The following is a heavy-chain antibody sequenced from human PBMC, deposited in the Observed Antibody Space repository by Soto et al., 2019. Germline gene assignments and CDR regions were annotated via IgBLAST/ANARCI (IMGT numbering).Heavy chain of an antibody. Sequence: SEPLSLTCAVYDGSFSGHSWTWIRQSPGKGLEWIGDINHSGRVNYSPSLKSRVTISLDTSKNQFSLTLSAVTAADTAMYYCSTRAYDTNGYYRFDPWGQGTLVTVSS. D-gene: IGHD3-22*01. CDR3: STRAYDTNGYYRFDP. J-gene: IGHJ5*01. CDR2: INHSGRV. CDR1: DGSFSGHS. V-gene: IGHV4-34*01.